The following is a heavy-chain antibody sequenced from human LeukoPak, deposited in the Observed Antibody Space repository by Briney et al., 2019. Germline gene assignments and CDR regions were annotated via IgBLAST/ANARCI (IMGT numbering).Heavy chain of an antibody. D-gene: IGHD2-21*01. CDR1: GYTFTDYY. Sequence: ASVTVSCMDSGYTFTDYYVHWVRPAPGQGGAWMGWINPSSGGTNYAQKLLVSATMNRHTTISTAYLRLSRLRSDDTAVYYCARSYRGRRFDYWGQGTQVTVSS. CDR3: ARSYRGRRFDY. V-gene: IGHV1-2*02. J-gene: IGHJ4*02. CDR2: INPSSGGT.